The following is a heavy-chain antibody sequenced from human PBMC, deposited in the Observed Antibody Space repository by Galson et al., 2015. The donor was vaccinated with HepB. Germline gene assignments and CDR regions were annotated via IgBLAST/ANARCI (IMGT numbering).Heavy chain of an antibody. D-gene: IGHD3-3*02. Sequence: SLRLSCAASGFTFSSYGMHWVRQAPGKGLEWVAVIWYDGSNKYYADSVKGRFTISRDNSKNTLYLQMNSLRAEDTAVYYCARGAVLEWLRTHAFRYWGQGTLVTVSS. CDR3: ARGAVLEWLRTHAFRY. CDR1: GFTFSSYG. CDR2: IWYDGSNK. J-gene: IGHJ4*02. V-gene: IGHV3-33*01.